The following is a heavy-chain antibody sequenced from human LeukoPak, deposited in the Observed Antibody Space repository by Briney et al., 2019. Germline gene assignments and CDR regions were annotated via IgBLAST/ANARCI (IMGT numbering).Heavy chain of an antibody. D-gene: IGHD5-18*01. V-gene: IGHV3-48*03. J-gene: IGHJ4*02. Sequence: PGGSLRLSCAASGFTFSRYEMNWVRQAPGKGLEWVSYISGSGTTIYYADSVKGRFTMSRDNAKNSVYLQMGSLRAEDTAVYYCAKDWSGYSYGYDFDYWGQGTLVTVSS. CDR3: AKDWSGYSYGYDFDY. CDR1: GFTFSRYE. CDR2: ISGSGTTI.